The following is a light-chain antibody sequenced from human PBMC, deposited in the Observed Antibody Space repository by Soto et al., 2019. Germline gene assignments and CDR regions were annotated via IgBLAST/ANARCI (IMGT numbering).Light chain of an antibody. CDR2: GAS. J-gene: IGKJ1*01. V-gene: IGKV3-15*01. CDR3: QQYNNWPWT. CDR1: QSISDT. Sequence: ELVITQSPATLSVSPGGRATLSCGASQSISDTLAWYQQKPGQAPRLLIHGASTRATGFPARFSGSGSGTDFTLTISSLQSEDFAVYYCQQYNNWPWTFGQGTKVDIK.